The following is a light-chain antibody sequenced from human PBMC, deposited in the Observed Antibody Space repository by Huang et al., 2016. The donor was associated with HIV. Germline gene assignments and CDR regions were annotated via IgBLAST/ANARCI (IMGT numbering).Light chain of an antibody. CDR2: DAS. CDR3: QQRSNWPPGAT. V-gene: IGKV3-11*01. CDR1: QSISSH. J-gene: IGKJ2*01. Sequence: EIVLTQTPAILSLSPGETATLSCRASQSISSHLAWYQHKPGQAPRLLIYDASIRATGIPARFSGRGSGTDFTLTIFSLEPEDFAVYYCQQRSNWPPGATFGQGTRLEIK.